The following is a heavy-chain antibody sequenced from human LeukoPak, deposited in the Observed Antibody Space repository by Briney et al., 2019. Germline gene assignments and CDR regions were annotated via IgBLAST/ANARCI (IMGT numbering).Heavy chain of an antibody. V-gene: IGHV4-39*01. D-gene: IGHD3-22*01. CDR1: GGPISSTTYY. Sequence: KTSETLSLTCTVSGGPISSTTYYWGWIRQPPGKGLEWIGSIYHSGNIYYNPSLKSRVTISVDTSKNQFSLKLSSVTAADTAVYYCARHDSSGPYNAFDIWGQGTMVTVSS. CDR2: IYHSGNI. J-gene: IGHJ3*02. CDR3: ARHDSSGPYNAFDI.